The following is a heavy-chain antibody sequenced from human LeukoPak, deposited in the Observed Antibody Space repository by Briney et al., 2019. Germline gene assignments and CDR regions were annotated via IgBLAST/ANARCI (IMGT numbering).Heavy chain of an antibody. CDR2: IWYDGSNK. CDR1: GFTFSSYG. D-gene: IGHD6-19*01. Sequence: PGRSPRLSCAASGFTFSSYGMHWVRQAPGKGLEWVAVIWYDGSNKYYADSVKGRFTISRDNSKNTLYLQMNSLRAEDTAVYYCARDYIAVAGNHFDYWGQGTLVTVSS. J-gene: IGHJ4*02. V-gene: IGHV3-33*01. CDR3: ARDYIAVAGNHFDY.